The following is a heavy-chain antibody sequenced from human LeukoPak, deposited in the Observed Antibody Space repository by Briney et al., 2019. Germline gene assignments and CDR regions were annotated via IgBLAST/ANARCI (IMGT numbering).Heavy chain of an antibody. V-gene: IGHV1-2*02. J-gene: IGHJ5*02. Sequence: GASVKVSCKASGYTFTSYYMHWVRQAPGQGLEWMGWINPNSGGTNYAQKFQGRVTMTRDTSISTAYMELSRLRSDDTAVYYCARETITMIGFDPWGQGTLVTVSS. CDR3: ARETITMIGFDP. CDR2: INPNSGGT. CDR1: GYTFTSYY. D-gene: IGHD3-22*01.